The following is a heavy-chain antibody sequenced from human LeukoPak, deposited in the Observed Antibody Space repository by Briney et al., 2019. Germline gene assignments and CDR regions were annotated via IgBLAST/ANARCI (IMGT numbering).Heavy chain of an antibody. Sequence: PGGSLRLSCAASGFTFSSYGIHWVRQAPGKGLEWVAVIWYDGSNKYYADSVKGRFTISRDNSKNTLYLQMNSLRAEDTAVYYCARAPPTPGYSYGLQDYYGMDVWGQGTTVTVSS. CDR1: GFTFSSYG. CDR2: IWYDGSNK. V-gene: IGHV3-33*01. J-gene: IGHJ6*02. CDR3: ARAPPTPGYSYGLQDYYGMDV. D-gene: IGHD5-18*01.